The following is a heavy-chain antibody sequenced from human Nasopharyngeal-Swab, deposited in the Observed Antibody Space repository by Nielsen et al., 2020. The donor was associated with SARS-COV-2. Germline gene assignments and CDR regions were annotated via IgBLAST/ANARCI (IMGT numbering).Heavy chain of an antibody. V-gene: IGHV4-38-2*01. D-gene: IGHD2-2*01. Sequence: SETLSFTCAVSGYSISSGYYWGWIRQPPGKGLEWIGSIYHSGSTYYNPSLKSRVTISVDTSKNQFSLKLSSVTAADTAVYYCARHAAGEYQLTYYFDYWGQGTLVTVSS. CDR2: IYHSGST. CDR3: ARHAAGEYQLTYYFDY. J-gene: IGHJ4*02. CDR1: GYSISSGYY.